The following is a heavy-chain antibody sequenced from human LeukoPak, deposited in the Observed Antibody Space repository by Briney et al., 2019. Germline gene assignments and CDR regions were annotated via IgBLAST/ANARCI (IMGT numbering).Heavy chain of an antibody. J-gene: IGHJ4*02. CDR3: ARGVEPLAANTLAY. CDR1: GFTVITND. Sequence: QPGGSLRLSCAASGFTVITNDMTWVRQAPGKGLEWVSVLYSDGNTKYADSVQGRFTISRDHSKNTLYLEMNSLSPDDTAVYYCARGVEPLAANTLAYWGQGTLVTVSS. CDR2: LYSDGNT. D-gene: IGHD1-14*01. V-gene: IGHV3-53*01.